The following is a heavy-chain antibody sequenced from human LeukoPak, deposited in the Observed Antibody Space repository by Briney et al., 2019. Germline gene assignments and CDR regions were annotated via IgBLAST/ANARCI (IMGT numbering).Heavy chain of an antibody. CDR1: GYTFTSYY. Sequence: ASVTVSCTASGYTFTSYYMHWVRQAPGQGLEWMGIINPSGGSTSYAQKFQGRVTMTRDTSTSTVYMELSSLRSEDTAVYYCAILWAWEFDYWGQGTLVTVSS. J-gene: IGHJ4*02. CDR3: AILWAWEFDY. CDR2: INPSGGST. D-gene: IGHD2-21*01. V-gene: IGHV1-46*01.